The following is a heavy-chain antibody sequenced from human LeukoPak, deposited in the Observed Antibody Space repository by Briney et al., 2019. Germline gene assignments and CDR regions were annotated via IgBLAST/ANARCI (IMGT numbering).Heavy chain of an antibody. CDR3: ARGADYYGSGSFNGMDV. CDR1: GGSTSTYY. V-gene: IGHV4-59*01. D-gene: IGHD3-10*01. Sequence: NPSETLSLTCSVSGGSTSTYYYSWIRQPPGKELEWIGYVYYSGSTNYNPSLKSRVTISVDTSKNQFSLKLTSVTAADTAVYYCARGADYYGSGSFNGMDVWGQGTTVTVSS. J-gene: IGHJ6*02. CDR2: VYYSGST.